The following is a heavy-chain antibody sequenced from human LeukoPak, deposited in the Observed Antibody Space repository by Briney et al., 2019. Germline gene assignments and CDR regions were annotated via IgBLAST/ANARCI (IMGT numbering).Heavy chain of an antibody. CDR2: IYYSGST. CDR1: GGSIRSYY. D-gene: IGHD3-22*01. Sequence: PSETLSLTCTVSGGSIRSYYWSWIRQPPGKGLEWIGYIYYSGSTNYNPSLKSRVTISVDTFKNQFSLKLSSVTAADTAVYYCARGGGSTDYYDSSGYFWGQGTLVTVSS. J-gene: IGHJ4*02. CDR3: ARGGGSTDYYDSSGYF. V-gene: IGHV4-59*01.